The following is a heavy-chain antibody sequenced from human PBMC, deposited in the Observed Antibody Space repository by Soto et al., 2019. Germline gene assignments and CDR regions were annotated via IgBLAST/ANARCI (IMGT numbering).Heavy chain of an antibody. CDR2: INHSGST. CDR3: ARVRFLEWLSRYNWFDP. J-gene: IGHJ5*02. V-gene: IGHV4-34*01. D-gene: IGHD3-3*01. Sequence: SETLSLTCTVYVGSFSGYYWSWIRQPPGKGLEWIGEINHSGSTNYNPSLKSRVTISVDTSKNQFSLKLSSVTAADTAAYYCARVRFLEWLSRYNWFDPWGQGTLVTVSS. CDR1: VGSFSGYY.